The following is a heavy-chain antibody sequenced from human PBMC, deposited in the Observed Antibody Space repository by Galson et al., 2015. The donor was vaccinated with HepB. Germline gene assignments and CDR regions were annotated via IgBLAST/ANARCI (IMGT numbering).Heavy chain of an antibody. CDR1: GFTFSSYA. J-gene: IGHJ4*02. CDR2: ISGGATRT. CDR3: AKMPEYYYDGSGYYQYFDY. V-gene: IGHV3-23*01. Sequence: SLRLSCAASGFTFSSYAMSWVRQAPGKGLEWVSAISGGATRTYFADSVKGRFTVSRDNSKNTLYLQMNSLSAEDAAVYYCAKMPEYYYDGSGYYQYFDYWGQATPVTVSS. D-gene: IGHD3-22*01.